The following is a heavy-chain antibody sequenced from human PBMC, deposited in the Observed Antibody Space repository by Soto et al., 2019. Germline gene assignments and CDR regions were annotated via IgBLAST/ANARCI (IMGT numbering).Heavy chain of an antibody. CDR1: GFTFSSYG. D-gene: IGHD1-26*01. CDR2: ISYDGSNK. CDR3: ANLGVGATLDY. V-gene: IGHV3-30*18. J-gene: IGHJ4*02. Sequence: GGSLRLSCASSGFTFSSYGMHWVRQAPGKGLEWVAVISYDGSNKYYADSVKGRFTISRDNSKNTLYLQMNSLRAEDTAVYYCANLGVGATLDYWGQGTLVTVSS.